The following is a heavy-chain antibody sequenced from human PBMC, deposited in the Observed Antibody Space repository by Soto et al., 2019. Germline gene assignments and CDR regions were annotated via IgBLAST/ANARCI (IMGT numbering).Heavy chain of an antibody. V-gene: IGHV1-58*02. Sequence: SVKVSCKASGFDFGSFGIQFLRQTRGRGLEWIGWIVVASGRTDYARQFQGRVAFSRDMSSTTAYMDLYDLKSDDTAVYFCSADHPHTAIGWPVWGQGTTVTVS. CDR1: GFDFGSFG. J-gene: IGHJ6*02. CDR2: IVVASGRT. CDR3: SADHPHTAIGWPV.